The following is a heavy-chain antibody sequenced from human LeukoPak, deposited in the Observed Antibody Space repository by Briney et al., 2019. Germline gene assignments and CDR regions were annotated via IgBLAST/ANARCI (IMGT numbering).Heavy chain of an antibody. CDR1: GFTFSSYA. J-gene: IGHJ4*02. V-gene: IGHV3-23*01. CDR3: AKPQEDYYDSSGYFRAPGY. Sequence: GGSLRLSCAASGFTFSSYAMSWVRQAPGKGLEWVSAISGSGGSTYYADSVKGRFTISRDNSKNTLYLQMNSLRAEDTAVYYCAKPQEDYYDSSGYFRAPGYWGQGTLVTVSS. D-gene: IGHD3-22*01. CDR2: ISGSGGST.